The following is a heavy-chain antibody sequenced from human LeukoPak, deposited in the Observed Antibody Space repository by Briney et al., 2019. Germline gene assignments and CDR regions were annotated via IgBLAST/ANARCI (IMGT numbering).Heavy chain of an antibody. CDR3: ARQYYYDSSGYYYFDY. D-gene: IGHD3-22*01. V-gene: IGHV5-51*01. CDR2: IYPGDSDT. CDR1: GYSFTSYW. J-gene: IGHJ4*02. Sequence: GESLKISCKGSGYSFTSYWIGWVRQMPGKGREWMGIIYPGDSDTRYSPSFQGQVTISADKSISTAYLQWSSLKASDTAMYYCARQYYYDSSGYYYFDYWGQGTLVTVSS.